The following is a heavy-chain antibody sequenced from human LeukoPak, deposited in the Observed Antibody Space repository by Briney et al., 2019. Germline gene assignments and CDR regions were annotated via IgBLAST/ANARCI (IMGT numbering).Heavy chain of an antibody. CDR1: GFTFSSYG. Sequence: GGSLRLSCAASGFTFSSYGMHWVRQAPGKGPEWVSYISSSGSTIYYADSVKGRFTISRDNAKNSLYLQMNSLRAEDTAVYYCARETGYYGSGSYFDYWGQGTLVTVSS. D-gene: IGHD3-10*01. CDR2: ISSSGSTI. V-gene: IGHV3-48*04. CDR3: ARETGYYGSGSYFDY. J-gene: IGHJ4*02.